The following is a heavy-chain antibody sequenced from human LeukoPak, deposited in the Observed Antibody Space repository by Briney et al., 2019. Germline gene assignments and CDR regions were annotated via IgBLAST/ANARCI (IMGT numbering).Heavy chain of an antibody. CDR2: ISDSGGIT. CDR3: AREGEWMPALDY. J-gene: IGHJ4*02. Sequence: GGSLRLSCAASGFTFNNYAMTWVRQAAGKGLEWVSGISDSGGITSYADSVKGRFTISRDNSKRTLYLQMSTLRAEDTAVYYCAREGEWMPALDYWGQGTLVTVSS. D-gene: IGHD2-2*01. V-gene: IGHV3-23*01. CDR1: GFTFNNYA.